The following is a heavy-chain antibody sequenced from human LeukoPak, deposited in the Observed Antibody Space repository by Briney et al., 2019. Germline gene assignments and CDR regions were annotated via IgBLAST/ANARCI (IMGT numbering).Heavy chain of an antibody. CDR2: IYYSGST. V-gene: IGHV4-39*07. J-gene: IGHJ5*02. D-gene: IGHD2-2*01. Sequence: SETLSLTCTVSGGSISSSSYYWGWIRQPPGKGLEWIGSIYYSGSTYYNPSLKSRVTISVDTSKNQFSLKLSSVTAADTAVYYCARDSVVVVPVAPTENWFDPWGQGTLVTVSS. CDR1: GGSISSSSYY. CDR3: ARDSVVVVPVAPTENWFDP.